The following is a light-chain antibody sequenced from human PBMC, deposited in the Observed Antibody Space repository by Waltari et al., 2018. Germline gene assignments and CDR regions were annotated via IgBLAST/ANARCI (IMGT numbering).Light chain of an antibody. J-gene: IGLJ2*01. Sequence: SYELTQPSSVSVSPGQTASITCPGPRLGETYSYWYQQRPGQSPVLVIYQDKKRPSGIPERFSGSNSGDTATLTISGTQALDEADYYCQAWGGSSVVFGGGTKLTVL. CDR2: QDK. CDR1: RLGETY. CDR3: QAWGGSSVV. V-gene: IGLV3-1*01.